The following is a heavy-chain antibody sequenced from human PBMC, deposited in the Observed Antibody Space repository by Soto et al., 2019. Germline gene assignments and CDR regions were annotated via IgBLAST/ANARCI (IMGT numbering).Heavy chain of an antibody. D-gene: IGHD3-10*01. Sequence: SETLSLTCTVSGGSISSSSYYWGWIRQPPGKGLEWIGSIYYSGSTYYNPSLKSRVTISVDTSKNQFSLKLSSVTAADTAVYYCARQGGYGSGSYYFDYWGQGTLVTVSS. J-gene: IGHJ4*02. CDR2: IYYSGST. V-gene: IGHV4-39*01. CDR1: GGSISSSSYY. CDR3: ARQGGYGSGSYYFDY.